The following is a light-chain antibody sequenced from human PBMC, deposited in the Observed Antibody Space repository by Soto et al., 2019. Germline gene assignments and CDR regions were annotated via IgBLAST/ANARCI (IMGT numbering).Light chain of an antibody. J-gene: IGKJ4*01. CDR2: AAS. Sequence: DIQVTQSPSSLSASVGDRVTITCRASLRISNYLAWYQQKRGKLPHLLIYAASTLQAGVPSRFSGSGSGTDFTLTISSLQPEDDAAYYCPKYHSAPRTFGGGTKVEIK. CDR3: PKYHSAPRT. V-gene: IGKV1-27*01. CDR1: LRISNY.